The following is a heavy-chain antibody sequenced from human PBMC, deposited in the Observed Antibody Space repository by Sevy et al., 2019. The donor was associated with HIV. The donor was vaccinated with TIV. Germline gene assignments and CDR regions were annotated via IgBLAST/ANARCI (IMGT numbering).Heavy chain of an antibody. CDR2: ISSSGSTI. CDR1: GFTFNDYN. V-gene: IGHV3-11*01. CDR3: ARGLYDYVWGSYRDYYFDY. Sequence: GGSLRLSCAASGFTFNDYNLSWIRQAPGKGLEWVSYISSSGSTIYYADSVKGRFTISRDNAKNSLYLQMNSLRAEDTAVYYCARGLYDYVWGSYRDYYFDYWGQGTLVTVSS. J-gene: IGHJ4*02. D-gene: IGHD3-16*02.